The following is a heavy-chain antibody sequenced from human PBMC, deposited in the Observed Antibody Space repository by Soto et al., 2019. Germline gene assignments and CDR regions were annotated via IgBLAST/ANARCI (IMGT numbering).Heavy chain of an antibody. CDR1: GFTFDDYV. J-gene: IGHJ4*02. V-gene: IGHV3-9*01. CDR3: AKGGAYSRDPYYFDY. Sequence: EVQLVESGGGLVQPGRSLRLSCAASGFTFDDYVMHWVRQAPGKGLEWVSGISWNSGSIGYADSVKGRFTISRDNAKKSLYLQMNSLRGEDTALYYCAKGGAYSRDPYYFDYWGQGTLVTVSS. CDR2: ISWNSGSI. D-gene: IGHD5-18*01.